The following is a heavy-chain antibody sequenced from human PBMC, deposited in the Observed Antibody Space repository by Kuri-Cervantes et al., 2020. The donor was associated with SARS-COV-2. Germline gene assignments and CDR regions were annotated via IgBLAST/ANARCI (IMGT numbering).Heavy chain of an antibody. CDR3: ARGLNDYYGSGSPYFDY. Sequence: ESLKISCAVYGGSFSGYYWSWIRQPPGKGLEWIGEINHSGSTNYNPSLKSRVTVSVDTSKNQFSLKLSSVTAADTAVYYCARGLNDYYGSGSPYFDYWGQGTLVTVSS. CDR1: GGSFSGYY. J-gene: IGHJ4*02. CDR2: INHSGST. V-gene: IGHV4-34*01. D-gene: IGHD3-10*01.